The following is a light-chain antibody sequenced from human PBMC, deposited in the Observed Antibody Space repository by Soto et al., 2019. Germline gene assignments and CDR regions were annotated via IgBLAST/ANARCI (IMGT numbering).Light chain of an antibody. Sequence: SYELTQPPSVSVAPGQTARITCGGNDIGSKSVHWYQQKPGQAPVLVVFDDKDRPAGIPERFSGSNSGNTATLTISRVEAGDEADYSCQVWHFTSDHPGVFGGGTKLTVL. CDR3: QVWHFTSDHPGV. V-gene: IGLV3-21*02. CDR1: DIGSKS. J-gene: IGLJ2*01. CDR2: DDK.